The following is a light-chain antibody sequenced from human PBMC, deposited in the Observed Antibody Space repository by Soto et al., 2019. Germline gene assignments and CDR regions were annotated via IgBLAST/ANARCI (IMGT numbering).Light chain of an antibody. CDR2: AAS. V-gene: IGKV1-6*01. CDR1: QGIRND. CDR3: LQDYDYPRT. Sequence: AIQMTQSPSSLSASVGDRVTITCRASQGIRNDLGWYQQKPRKAPKLLIYAASTLQSGVPSRFSGSGSGTDFTLTISSLQPEDFAPYYCLQDYDYPRTFGQGTKLEIK. J-gene: IGKJ2*01.